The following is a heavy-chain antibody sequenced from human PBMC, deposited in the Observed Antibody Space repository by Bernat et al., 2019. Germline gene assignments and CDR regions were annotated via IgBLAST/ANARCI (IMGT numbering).Heavy chain of an antibody. J-gene: IGHJ1*01. CDR3: AREDYDSSGYYASAYFQR. CDR2: MYLSGNT. Sequence: QVQLQESGPGLVKPSETLSLTCDVSGYSIRSGYYWAWIRQPPGKGLEWIGTMYLSGNTYYNPSLKSEVTMSINTSKNQFTQKLSYVAAADTAVYYCAREDYDSSGYYASAYFQRWGQGTLVAVSS. CDR1: GYSIRSGYY. V-gene: IGHV4-38-2*01. D-gene: IGHD3-22*01.